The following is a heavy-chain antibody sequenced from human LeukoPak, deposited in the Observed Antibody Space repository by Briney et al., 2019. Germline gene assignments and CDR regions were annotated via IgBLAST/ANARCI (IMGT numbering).Heavy chain of an antibody. CDR3: ARALYNWNYYCYYYMDV. D-gene: IGHD1-20*01. CDR1: GGSISSYY. V-gene: IGHV4-59*01. CDR2: IYYSGST. Sequence: SETLSLTCTVSGGSISSYYWSWIRQPPGKGLEWIGYIYYSGSTNYNPSLKSRVTISVDTSKNQFSLKLSSVTAADTAVYYCARALYNWNYYCYYYMDVWGKGTTVTVSS. J-gene: IGHJ6*03.